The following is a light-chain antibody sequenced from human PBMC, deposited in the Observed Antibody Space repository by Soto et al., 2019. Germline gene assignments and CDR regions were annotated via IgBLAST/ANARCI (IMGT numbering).Light chain of an antibody. V-gene: IGLV2-14*01. CDR2: EVS. CDR1: SSDVGGYNY. Sequence: QSALTQPASVSGSPGQSITISCTGTSSDVGGYNYVSWYQQYPGKAPKLMIYEVSSRPSGVSNRFSGSKSGNTASLTISGLPAEDEADYYCSSYTSSSTRVFGTGTKLTVL. J-gene: IGLJ1*01. CDR3: SSYTSSSTRV.